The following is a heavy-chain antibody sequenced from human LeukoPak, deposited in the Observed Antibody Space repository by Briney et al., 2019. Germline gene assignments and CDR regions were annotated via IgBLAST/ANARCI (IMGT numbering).Heavy chain of an antibody. D-gene: IGHD6-13*01. J-gene: IGHJ4*02. CDR2: ISGSGGST. CDR1: GFTFSSYA. V-gene: IGHV3-23*01. Sequence: EGPLRLSCAASGFTFSSYAMSWVRQAPGKGLEWVSAISGSGGSTYYADSLKGRFTISRDNSKNTLYLQMNSLRAEDTAVYYCAKCESEQQLVTPWFDYWGQGTLVTVSS. CDR3: AKCESEQQLVTPWFDY.